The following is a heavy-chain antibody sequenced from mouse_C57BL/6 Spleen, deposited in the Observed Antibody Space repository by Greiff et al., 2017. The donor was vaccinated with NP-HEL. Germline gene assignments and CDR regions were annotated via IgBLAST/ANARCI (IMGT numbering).Heavy chain of an antibody. D-gene: IGHD1-1*01. V-gene: IGHV1-31*01. Sequence: VQLQQSGPELVKPGASVKISCKASGYSFTGYYMHWVKQSHGNILDWIGYIYPYNGVSSYNQKFKGKATLTVDKSSSTAYMELRSLTTEVSALYYCARAITTGNPHWYFDVWGTGTTVTVSS. CDR1: GYSFTGYY. J-gene: IGHJ1*03. CDR3: ARAITTGNPHWYFDV. CDR2: IYPYNGVS.